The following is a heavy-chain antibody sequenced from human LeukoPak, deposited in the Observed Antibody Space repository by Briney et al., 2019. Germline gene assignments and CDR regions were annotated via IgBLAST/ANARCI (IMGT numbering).Heavy chain of an antibody. D-gene: IGHD3-22*01. CDR3: ARDNYDNNGYYFD. V-gene: IGHV3-48*03. Sequence: GGSLRLSCAASGFTFSSYEMNWVRQAPGKGLEWVSYISSSGSTIYYADSVKGRFTISRDNAKNSLYLQVNSLRAEDTAVYYCARDNYDNNGYYFDWGQGTLVTVSS. CDR2: ISSSGSTI. CDR1: GFTFSSYE. J-gene: IGHJ4*02.